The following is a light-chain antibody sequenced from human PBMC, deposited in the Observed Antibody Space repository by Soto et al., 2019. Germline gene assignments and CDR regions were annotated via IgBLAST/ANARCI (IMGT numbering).Light chain of an antibody. CDR2: GAS. CDR1: QSVSSSY. V-gene: IGKV3-20*01. Sequence: EIVLTQSPGTLSLSPGERATLSCRASQSVSSSYLAWYQQKPGQAPRLLIYGASSRATGIPDRFSGSGSGTDFTLTISRLEPEDSAVYYWQQYGSSLTWTFGQGTKVEIK. J-gene: IGKJ1*01. CDR3: QQYGSSLTWT.